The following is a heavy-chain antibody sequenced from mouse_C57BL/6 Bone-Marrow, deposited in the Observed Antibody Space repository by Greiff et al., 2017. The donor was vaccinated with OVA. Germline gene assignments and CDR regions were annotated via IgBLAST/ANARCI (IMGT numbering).Heavy chain of an antibody. CDR2: IDPENGDT. CDR3: TTSITTVPFYWYFDV. V-gene: IGHV14-4*01. D-gene: IGHD1-1*01. Sequence: EVQLQESGAELVRPGASVKLSCTASGFNIKDDYMHWVKQRPEQGLAWIGWIDPENGDTEYASKFQGKATITADTSSNTAYLQLSSLTSEDTAVYYCTTSITTVPFYWYFDVWGTGTTVTVSS. CDR1: GFNIKDDY. J-gene: IGHJ1*03.